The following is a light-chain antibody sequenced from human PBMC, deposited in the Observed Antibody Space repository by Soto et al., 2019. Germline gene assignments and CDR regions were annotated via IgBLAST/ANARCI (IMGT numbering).Light chain of an antibody. J-gene: IGKJ1*01. V-gene: IGKV3-15*01. CDR1: QSVGSN. CDR2: GSS. CDR3: QQYYNWWT. Sequence: EVMMAQSPATLSVSPGERATLSCRASQSVGSNLAWYQQKPGQAPRLLIYGSSTRVTGIPARFSGSGAGTEFTLTISSLQSEDFAVYHCQQYYNWWTFGQGSKVDIK.